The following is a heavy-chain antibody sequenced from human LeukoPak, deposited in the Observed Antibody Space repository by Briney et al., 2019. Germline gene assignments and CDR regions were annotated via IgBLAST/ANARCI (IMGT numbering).Heavy chain of an antibody. CDR2: ISGSGGST. J-gene: IGHJ6*02. D-gene: IGHD1-26*01. V-gene: IGHV3-23*01. CDR3: AKGESGSYYYYYGMDV. CDR1: GFTFSSYA. Sequence: GGSLRLSCAASGFTFSSYAMRWVSQAPGKGLEWGSSISGSGGSTYYADYVKGRFTISRDNSKNTLYLQMNSLRAEDTAVYYCAKGESGSYYYYYGMDVWGQGTTVTVSS.